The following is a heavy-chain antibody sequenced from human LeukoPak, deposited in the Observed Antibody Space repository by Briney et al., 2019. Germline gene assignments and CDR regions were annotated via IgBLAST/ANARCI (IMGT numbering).Heavy chain of an antibody. CDR2: IIPIFGTA. V-gene: IGHV1-69*06. Sequence: ASVKVSCKASGGTFSSYAISWMRQAPGQGLEWMGGIIPIFGTANYAQKFQGRVTITADKSTSTAYMELSSLRSEDTAVYYCARDYSSSWYFDPWGQGTLVTVSS. CDR3: ARDYSSSWYFDP. J-gene: IGHJ4*02. CDR1: GGTFSSYA. D-gene: IGHD6-13*01.